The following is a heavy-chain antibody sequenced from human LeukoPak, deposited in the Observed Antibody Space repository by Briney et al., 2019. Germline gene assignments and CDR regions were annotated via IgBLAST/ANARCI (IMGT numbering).Heavy chain of an antibody. Sequence: GGSLRLSCAASGFTFSSYAMSWVRQAPGKGLEWVSYISSSSSTIYYADSVKGRFTISRDNAKNSLYLQMNSLRAEDTAVYYCARVKDSRVEWGQGTLVTVSS. CDR3: ARVKDSRVE. J-gene: IGHJ4*02. D-gene: IGHD2-15*01. CDR2: ISSSSSTI. CDR1: GFTFSSYA. V-gene: IGHV3-48*04.